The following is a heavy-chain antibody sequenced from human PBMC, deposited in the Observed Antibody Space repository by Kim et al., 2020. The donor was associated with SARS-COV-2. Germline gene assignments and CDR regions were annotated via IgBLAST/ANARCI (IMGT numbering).Heavy chain of an antibody. CDR2: ISAYNGNT. D-gene: IGHD3-3*01. Sequence: ASVKVSCKASGYTFTSYGISWVRQAPGQGLEWMGWISAYNGNTNYAQKLQGRVTMTTDTSTSTAYMELRSLRSDDTAVYYCARLPGYGARRYDFWSGPKSGYYGMDVWGQGTTVTVSS. CDR3: ARLPGYGARRYDFWSGPKSGYYGMDV. CDR1: GYTFTSYG. V-gene: IGHV1-18*01. J-gene: IGHJ6*02.